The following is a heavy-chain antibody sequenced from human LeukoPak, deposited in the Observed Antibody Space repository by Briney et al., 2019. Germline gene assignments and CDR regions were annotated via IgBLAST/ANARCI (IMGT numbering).Heavy chain of an antibody. CDR3: ARGQSVYGMDV. Sequence: PGESLRLSCAASGFTFSSYSMNWVRQAPGKGLEWVSSISSSSSYIYYADSVKGRFTISRDNAKNSLYLQMNSLRAEDTAVYYCARGQSVYGMDVWGQGTTVTVSS. CDR2: ISSSSSYI. J-gene: IGHJ6*02. CDR1: GFTFSSYS. V-gene: IGHV3-21*01.